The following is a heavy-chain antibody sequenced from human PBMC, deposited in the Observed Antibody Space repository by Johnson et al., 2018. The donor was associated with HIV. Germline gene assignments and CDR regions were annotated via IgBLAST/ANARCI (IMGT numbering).Heavy chain of an antibody. D-gene: IGHD4-23*01. CDR2: IGKVSDT. Sequence: MLLVESGGGVVQPGRSLRLSCAASGFIFRSYDMHWVRQTAGKGLEWVSAIGKVSDTYYADSVKGRFTISRDNSKNTLYLQMNSLRTADTAMYYCARERGYFGNPAFDIWGQGTMVTVSS. CDR1: GFIFRSYD. CDR3: ARERGYFGNPAFDI. V-gene: IGHV3-13*01. J-gene: IGHJ3*02.